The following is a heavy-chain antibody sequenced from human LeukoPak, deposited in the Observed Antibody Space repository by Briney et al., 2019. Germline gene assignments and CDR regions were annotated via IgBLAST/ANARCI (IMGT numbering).Heavy chain of an antibody. CDR3: ARHTYDYGDYYFDY. CDR2: INHSGST. Sequence: SETLSLTCAVYGGSFSGYYWGWIRQPPGKGLEWIGEINHSGSTNYNPSLKSRVTISVDTSKNQFSLKLSSVTAADTAVYYCARHTYDYGDYYFDYWGQGTLVTVSS. J-gene: IGHJ4*02. V-gene: IGHV4-34*01. CDR1: GGSFSGYY. D-gene: IGHD4-17*01.